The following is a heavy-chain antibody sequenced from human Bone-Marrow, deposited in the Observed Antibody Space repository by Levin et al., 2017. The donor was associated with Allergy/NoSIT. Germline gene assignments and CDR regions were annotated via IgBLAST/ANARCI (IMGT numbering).Heavy chain of an antibody. CDR3: AKDSWIHDYYCQN. D-gene: IGHD3-16*01. V-gene: IGHV3-9*01. Sequence: GGSLRLSCAASGFAFGDYAMHWVRQAPGKGLEWVSGIGWSSDTIDYADSVKGRFTISRDNAKNSLYLQMNSLRPEDTAFYYCAKDSWIHDYYCQNWGQGTPVTVSS. CDR1: GFAFGDYA. CDR2: IGWSSDTI. J-gene: IGHJ1*01.